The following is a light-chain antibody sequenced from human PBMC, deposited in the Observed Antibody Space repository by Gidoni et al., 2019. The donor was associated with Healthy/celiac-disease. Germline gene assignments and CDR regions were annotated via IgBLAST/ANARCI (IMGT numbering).Light chain of an antibody. CDR1: QSVSSY. Sequence: EIVLTQSPATLSLSPGERATLSCRASQSVSSYLAWNQQKPGQAPRLLIYDASNRATGIPARFSGSGSGTDFTLTISSLEPEDFAVYYCQQRSNWQVTFGGXTKVEIK. CDR3: QQRSNWQVT. V-gene: IGKV3-11*01. CDR2: DAS. J-gene: IGKJ4*01.